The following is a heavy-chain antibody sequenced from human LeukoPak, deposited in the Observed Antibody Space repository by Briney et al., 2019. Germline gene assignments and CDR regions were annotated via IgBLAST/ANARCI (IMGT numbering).Heavy chain of an antibody. D-gene: IGHD3/OR15-3a*01. CDR3: AREGVDPFDI. Sequence: KASETLSLTCTVSGGSISSYYWSWIRQPPGKGLEWIGYIYYSGSTNYNPSLKSRVTISVDTSKNQFSLKLSSVTAADTAVHYCAREGVDPFDIWGQGTMVTVSS. J-gene: IGHJ3*02. CDR2: IYYSGST. V-gene: IGHV4-59*01. CDR1: GGSISSYY.